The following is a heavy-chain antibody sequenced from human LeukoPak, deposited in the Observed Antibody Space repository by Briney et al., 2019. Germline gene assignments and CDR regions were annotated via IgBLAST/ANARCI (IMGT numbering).Heavy chain of an antibody. CDR3: ARLMDDSSGYFPDAFDI. Sequence: PGGSLRLSCAASGFTVSRNYMSWVRQAPGKGLVWVSIIYSGGRTYYADSVKGRFTTSRDISKNTLHLQMNSLRAEDTAVYYCARLMDDSSGYFPDAFDIWGQGTMVTVSS. D-gene: IGHD3-22*01. CDR1: GFTVSRNY. V-gene: IGHV3-66*04. CDR2: IYSGGRT. J-gene: IGHJ3*02.